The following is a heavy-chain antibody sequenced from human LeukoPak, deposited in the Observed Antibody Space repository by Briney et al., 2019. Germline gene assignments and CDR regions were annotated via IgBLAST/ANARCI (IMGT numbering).Heavy chain of an antibody. D-gene: IGHD3-10*01. J-gene: IGHJ4*02. Sequence: GGSLRLSCAASGFTFSSYSMNWVRQAPGKGLEWVSHISSSSSTIYYADSVKGRFTISRDNAKNSLYLQMNSLRDEDTAVYYCARGAMVRGVIMFGYWGQGTLVTVSS. V-gene: IGHV3-48*02. CDR2: ISSSSSTI. CDR1: GFTFSSYS. CDR3: ARGAMVRGVIMFGY.